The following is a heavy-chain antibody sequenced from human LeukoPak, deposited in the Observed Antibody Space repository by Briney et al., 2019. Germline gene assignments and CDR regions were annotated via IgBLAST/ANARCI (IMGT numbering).Heavy chain of an antibody. J-gene: IGHJ4*01. D-gene: IGHD6-13*01. CDR1: GGSISSNIHY. CDR2: IFYSGGT. CDR3: ARDGIEVAGTGYFDY. Sequence: SETLSLTCSVSGGSISSNIHYWARIRQPPGKGLEWIGSIFYSGGTYYNASVKSRVTMSVDTSKNQFSLKLSSVTAADTAVYYCARDGIEVAGTGYFDYWDHGTLATVSS. V-gene: IGHV4-39*02.